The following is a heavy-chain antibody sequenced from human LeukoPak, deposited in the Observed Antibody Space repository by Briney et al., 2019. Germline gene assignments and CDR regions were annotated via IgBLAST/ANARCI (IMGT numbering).Heavy chain of an antibody. Sequence: SETLSLTCTVSGGSISSTSYYWGWIRQPPGKGLEWIGSIYYSGSTYYNPSLKSRVTISVDTSKNQFSLKLSSVTAADTAVYYCARHRYNWNDGLDYWGQGTLVTDSS. CDR1: GGSISSTSYY. V-gene: IGHV4-39*01. CDR3: ARHRYNWNDGLDY. J-gene: IGHJ4*02. CDR2: IYYSGST. D-gene: IGHD1-20*01.